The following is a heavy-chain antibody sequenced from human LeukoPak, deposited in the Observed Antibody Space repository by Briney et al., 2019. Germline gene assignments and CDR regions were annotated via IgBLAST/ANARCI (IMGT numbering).Heavy chain of an antibody. V-gene: IGHV3-30-3*01. CDR1: GFTFSNYA. CDR2: MSYDGSNK. Sequence: GGSLRLSCAASGFTFSNYAMHWVRQAPGKGLEWVAVMSYDGSNKYFADFVKGRFTISRDNSKNTLYLQVNSLRAEDTAVYYCARDLMTTVVTPALNCWGQGTLVTVSS. CDR3: ARDLMTTVVTPALNC. J-gene: IGHJ4*02. D-gene: IGHD4-23*01.